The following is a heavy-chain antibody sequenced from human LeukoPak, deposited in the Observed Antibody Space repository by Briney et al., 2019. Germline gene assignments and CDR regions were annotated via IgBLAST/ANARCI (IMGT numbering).Heavy chain of an antibody. D-gene: IGHD3-3*01. CDR2: INPNSGGT. CDR1: GYTFTGYY. CDR3: ARDVTIFGVVIYY. V-gene: IGHV1-2*02. J-gene: IGHJ4*02. Sequence: GASVKVSCKASGYTFTGYYMHWVRQAPGQGLEWMGWINPNSGGTNYAQKFQGRVTMTRDTSISTAYMELSRLRSDDTAVYYCARDVTIFGVVIYYWGQGTLVTVSS.